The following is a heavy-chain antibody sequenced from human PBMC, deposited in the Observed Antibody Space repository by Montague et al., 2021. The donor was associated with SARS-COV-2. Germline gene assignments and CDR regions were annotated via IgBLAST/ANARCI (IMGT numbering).Heavy chain of an antibody. CDR3: ARDLGFYGMGV. CDR2: ISYDGSNK. J-gene: IGHJ6*02. V-gene: IGHV3-30*04. CDR1: GFTFSSYA. Sequence: SLRLSCAASGFTFSSYAMHWVRQAPGKGLEWVAVISYDGSNKYYADSVKGRFTISRDNSKNTLYLQMNSLRAEDTAVYYCARDLGFYGMGVWGQGTTVTVSS.